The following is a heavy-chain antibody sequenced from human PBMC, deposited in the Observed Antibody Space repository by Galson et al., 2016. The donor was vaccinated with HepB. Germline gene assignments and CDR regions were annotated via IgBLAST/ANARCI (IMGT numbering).Heavy chain of an antibody. V-gene: IGHV3-72*01. CDR1: GFTFSSYA. CDR3: TRAGTSTRYFDY. D-gene: IGHD2/OR15-2a*01. Sequence: SLRLSCAASGFTFSSYAMSWVRQAPGKGLEWVARSRNKPSSYTTEYAASVEGRFTISRDESKNSLYLQMSSLKTEDTAVYYCTRAGTSTRYFDYWGRGTLVTVSS. CDR2: SRNKPSSYTT. J-gene: IGHJ4*02.